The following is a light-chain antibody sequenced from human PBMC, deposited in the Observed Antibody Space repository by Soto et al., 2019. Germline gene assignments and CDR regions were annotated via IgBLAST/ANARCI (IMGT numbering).Light chain of an antibody. V-gene: IGKV1-5*03. CDR2: MAS. Sequence: IQMTQSPSILSVSLGERVTITCRASRTISSGVAWYQQKPGKAPKLLFYMASTLKSGVPSWFSGSGSGTEFTLTISSLQPDDFATYYCQHYNSYSEAFGQGTKVDIK. CDR1: RTISSG. J-gene: IGKJ1*01. CDR3: QHYNSYSEA.